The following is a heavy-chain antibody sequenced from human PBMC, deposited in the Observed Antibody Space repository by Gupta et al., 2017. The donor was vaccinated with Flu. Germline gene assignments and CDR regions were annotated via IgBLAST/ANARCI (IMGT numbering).Heavy chain of an antibody. CDR2: ISGYNGNT. CDR3: ARGGSRHNWFDP. D-gene: IGHD2-2*01. V-gene: IGHV1-18*01. J-gene: IGHJ5*02. CDR1: GYTFKNYG. Sequence: QIRLVQSGAEVKKPGASVKVSCRTSGYTFKNYGISWIRQAPGQGLEWMGWISGYNGNTNFAQKFRGRVTLTTDTSTSTAYMELRSLRSDDTALYYGARGGSRHNWFDPWGQGTLVSVTS.